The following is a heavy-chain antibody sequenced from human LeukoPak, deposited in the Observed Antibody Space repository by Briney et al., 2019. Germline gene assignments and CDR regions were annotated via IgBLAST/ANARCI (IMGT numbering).Heavy chain of an antibody. CDR1: GYRFSDYY. CDR3: ARAGGTYYYESSGYYYQNWFDS. D-gene: IGHD3-22*01. CDR2: INSNSGGT. J-gene: IGHJ5*01. V-gene: IGHV1-2*06. Sequence: ASVKVSCNASGYRFSDYYMHWVRQAPGQGLEWMGRINSNSGGTGFAEKFRGRVTMTRDTSISTAYMELSRLTSDDTAVYYCARAGGTYYYESSGYYYQNWFDSWGQGTLVTVSS.